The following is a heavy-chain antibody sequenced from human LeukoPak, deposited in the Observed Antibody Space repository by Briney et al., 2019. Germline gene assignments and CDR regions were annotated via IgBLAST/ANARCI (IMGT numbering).Heavy chain of an antibody. Sequence: ASVKVSCKASGYTFTSYGISWVRQAPGQGLESMGWISAYNGNTNYAQKLQGRVTMTTDTSTSTAYMELRSLRSDDTAVYYCARDRGYSYGYNYYYMDVWGKGTTVTVSS. D-gene: IGHD5-18*01. CDR3: ARDRGYSYGYNYYYMDV. CDR2: ISAYNGNT. V-gene: IGHV1-18*01. CDR1: GYTFTSYG. J-gene: IGHJ6*03.